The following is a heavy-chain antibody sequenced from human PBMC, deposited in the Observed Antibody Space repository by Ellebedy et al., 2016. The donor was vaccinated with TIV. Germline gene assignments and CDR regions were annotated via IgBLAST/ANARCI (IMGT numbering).Heavy chain of an antibody. CDR2: MNPNSGNT. Sequence: ASVKVSCKASGYTFTSYDINWVRQATGQGLEWMGWMNPNSGNTGYAQRFQGRVTITADKSTSTAYMELSSLRSEDTAMYYCAREVMATGELGFDYWGQGTQVTVSS. CDR3: AREVMATGELGFDY. V-gene: IGHV1-8*01. CDR1: GYTFTSYD. D-gene: IGHD5-24*01. J-gene: IGHJ4*02.